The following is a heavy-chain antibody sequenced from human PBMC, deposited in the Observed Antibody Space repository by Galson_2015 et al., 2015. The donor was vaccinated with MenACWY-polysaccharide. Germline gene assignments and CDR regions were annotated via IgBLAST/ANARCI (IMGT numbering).Heavy chain of an antibody. Sequence: SLRLSCAASGFTFDDYAMHWVRQAPGKSLEWVSGISWNSGSIGYADSVKGRFTISRDNAKNSLYLQMNSLRAEDTALYYCAKGSKPRPYGMDVWGQGTTVTVSS. CDR3: AKGSKPRPYGMDV. CDR1: GFTFDDYA. CDR2: ISWNSGSI. V-gene: IGHV3-9*01. J-gene: IGHJ6*02. D-gene: IGHD3-10*01.